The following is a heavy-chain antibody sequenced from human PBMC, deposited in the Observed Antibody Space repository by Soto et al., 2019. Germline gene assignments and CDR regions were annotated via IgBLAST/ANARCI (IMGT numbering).Heavy chain of an antibody. CDR2: IYYSAST. Sequence: SETLSLTCTVSGGSISSSSYYWCGIRQPPGKGLGWIGSIYYSASTYYNPSLKSRVTISVDTSKNQFSLKLSSVTAADTAVYFCAGGHGDYLGGWGCYYYGRDAWGQGTTVTVSS. CDR1: GGSISSSSYY. J-gene: IGHJ6*02. V-gene: IGHV4-39*01. D-gene: IGHD4-17*01. CDR3: AGGHGDYLGGWGCYYYGRDA.